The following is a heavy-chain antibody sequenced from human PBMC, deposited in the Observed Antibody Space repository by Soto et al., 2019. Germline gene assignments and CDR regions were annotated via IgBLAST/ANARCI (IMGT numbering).Heavy chain of an antibody. CDR1: GFTFSSYA. CDR2: ISGSGGST. D-gene: IGHD6-13*01. CDR3: AKGRIAAAGTSYYGMDV. J-gene: IGHJ6*02. V-gene: IGHV3-23*01. Sequence: GGSLRLSCAASGFTFSSYAMSWVRQAPGKGLEWVSAISGSGGSTYYADSVKGRFTISRDNSKNTLYLQMNSLRAEDTAVYYCAKGRIAAAGTSYYGMDVWGQGTTVTVSS.